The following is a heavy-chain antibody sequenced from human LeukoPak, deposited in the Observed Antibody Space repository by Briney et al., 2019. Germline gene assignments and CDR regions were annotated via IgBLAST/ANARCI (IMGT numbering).Heavy chain of an antibody. CDR1: GVTLSSYA. CDR3: AKGFSDSTFFY. D-gene: IGHD3-3*02. CDR2: ISGSGDNT. J-gene: IGHJ4*02. V-gene: IGHV3-23*01. Sequence: GGSLRLSCAASGVTLSSYAMGWVRQAPGKGLECVSSISGSGDNTYYADSVKGRFTISRDNSKNMVYLEMNSLRVEDTAIYYCAKGFSDSTFFYWGQGTRVTVSS.